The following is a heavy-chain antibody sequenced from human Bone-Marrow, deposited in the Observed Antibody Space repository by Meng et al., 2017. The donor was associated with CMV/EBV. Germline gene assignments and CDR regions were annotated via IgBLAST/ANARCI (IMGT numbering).Heavy chain of an antibody. Sequence: GSLRLSCAVYGGSFSGYYWSWIRQPPGKGLEWIGEINHSGSTNYNPSLKSRVTISVDTSKNQFSLKLSSVTAADTAGYYCARGVTIFGVVIELEDTFDPWGQGTLVTVSS. D-gene: IGHD3-3*01. CDR3: ARGVTIFGVVIELEDTFDP. CDR1: GGSFSGYY. CDR2: INHSGST. V-gene: IGHV4-34*01. J-gene: IGHJ5*02.